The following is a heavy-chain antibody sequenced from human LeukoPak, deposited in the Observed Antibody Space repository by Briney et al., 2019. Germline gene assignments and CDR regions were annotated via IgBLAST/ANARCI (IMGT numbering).Heavy chain of an antibody. V-gene: IGHV3-48*02. CDR3: ARSVAHFDY. D-gene: IGHD5-12*01. Sequence: GGSLRLSCAASGFTFSTYSMNWVRQAPGKGLEWVSYITGSSSTIYYADSVKGRFTISRDNAKDSLYLQMNSLRDEDTAVYYCARSVAHFDYWGQGTLVPVSS. CDR2: ITGSSSTI. CDR1: GFTFSTYS. J-gene: IGHJ4*02.